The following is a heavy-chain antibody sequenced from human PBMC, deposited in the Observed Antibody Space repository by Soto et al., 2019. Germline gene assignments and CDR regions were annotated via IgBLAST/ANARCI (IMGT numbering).Heavy chain of an antibody. CDR1: GYTFTGYY. D-gene: IGHD3-10*01. V-gene: IGHV1-2*04. CDR3: ARALYGSGSYYVYGMDV. J-gene: IGHJ6*02. CDR2: INPNSGGT. Sequence: GASVKVSCKASGYTFTGYYMHWVRQAPGQGLEWMGWINPNSGGTNYAQKFQGWVTMTRDTSISTAYMELSRLRSDDTAVYYCARALYGSGSYYVYGMDVWGQGTTVTVSS.